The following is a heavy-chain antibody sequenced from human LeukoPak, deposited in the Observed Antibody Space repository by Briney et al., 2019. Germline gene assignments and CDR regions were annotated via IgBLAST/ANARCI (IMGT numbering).Heavy chain of an antibody. CDR2: ISGSGGST. CDR1: GFTFSSYA. D-gene: IGHD3-10*01. V-gene: IGHV3-23*01. Sequence: GGSLRLSCAASGFTFSSYAMSWVRQAPGKGREWVSAISGSGGSTYYADSVKGRFTISRDNSKNTLYLQMNSLRAEDTAVYYCAKDHLAYYGSGSYYSRWGQGTLVTVSS. J-gene: IGHJ4*02. CDR3: AKDHLAYYGSGSYYSR.